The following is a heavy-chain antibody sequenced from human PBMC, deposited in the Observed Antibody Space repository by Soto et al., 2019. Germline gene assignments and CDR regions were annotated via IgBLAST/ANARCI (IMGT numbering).Heavy chain of an antibody. CDR1: GGSISSGGYY. J-gene: IGHJ2*01. CDR2: IYHSGST. D-gene: IGHD3-9*01. V-gene: IGHV4-31*03. CDR3: AIESISTGNVYGSYWYFEA. Sequence: QVQLQESGPGLVKPSQTLSLTCTVSGGSISSGGYYWTWIRQHPGKALEWIGYIYHSGSTYYHSSLDSRGNISLATSNTQVSLKLNSVSAADTAGYYCAIESISTGNVYGSYWYFEAWGRATLVTVSS.